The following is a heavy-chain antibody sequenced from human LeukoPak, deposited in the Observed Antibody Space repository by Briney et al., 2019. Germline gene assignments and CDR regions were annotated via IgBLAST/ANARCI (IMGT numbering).Heavy chain of an antibody. Sequence: SETLSLTCTVSGGSISSYYWSWLRQPPGKGLEWIGYISYSGSTNYSPSLKGRVTISVDTSKNHFSLNLTSVTAADTAVYYCARTTTTFDDWGQGTLVTVSS. D-gene: IGHD4-11*01. CDR3: ARTTTTFDD. CDR1: GGSISSYY. V-gene: IGHV4-59*01. J-gene: IGHJ4*02. CDR2: ISYSGST.